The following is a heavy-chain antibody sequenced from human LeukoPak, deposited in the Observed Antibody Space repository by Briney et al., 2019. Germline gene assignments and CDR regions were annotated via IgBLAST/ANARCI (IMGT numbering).Heavy chain of an antibody. J-gene: IGHJ4*02. CDR3: ASGRGY. V-gene: IGHV3-21*01. D-gene: IGHD3-10*01. CDR2: ISSSSSYK. Sequence: TPGWSLRLSCAASGFTFSSYTLIWVRQAPGKGLEWVSCISSSSSYKEYADSVKGRFTISRDNAKNSLFLQMNSLRAEDTAVYYCASGRGYWGQGTRVTVSS. CDR1: GFTFSSYT.